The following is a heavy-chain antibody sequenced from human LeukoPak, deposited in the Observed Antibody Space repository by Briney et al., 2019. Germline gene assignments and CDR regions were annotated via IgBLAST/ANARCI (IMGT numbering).Heavy chain of an antibody. D-gene: IGHD3-3*01. V-gene: IGHV1-69*13. CDR1: GGTFSSYA. CDR3: ARDRDPTIFGVAFDY. Sequence: SVKVSCKASGGTFSSYAISWVRQAPGQGLEWMGGIIPIFGTAHYAQKFQGRVTITADESTSTAYMELSSLRSEDTAVYYCARDRDPTIFGVAFDYWGQGTLVTVSS. J-gene: IGHJ4*02. CDR2: IIPIFGTA.